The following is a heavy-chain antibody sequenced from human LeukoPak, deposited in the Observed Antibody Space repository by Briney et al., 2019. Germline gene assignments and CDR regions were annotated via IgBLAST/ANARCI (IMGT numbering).Heavy chain of an antibody. V-gene: IGHV4-39*07. CDR1: GGSISSSSYY. CDR2: IYYSGST. CDR3: ALVGATTGYYYYMDV. Sequence: SETLSLTCTVSGGSISSSSYYWGWIRQPPGKGLEWIGSIYYSGSTYYNPSLKSRVTISVDTSKNQFSLKLSSVTAADTAVYYCALVGATTGYYYYMDVWGKGTTVTVSS. D-gene: IGHD1-26*01. J-gene: IGHJ6*03.